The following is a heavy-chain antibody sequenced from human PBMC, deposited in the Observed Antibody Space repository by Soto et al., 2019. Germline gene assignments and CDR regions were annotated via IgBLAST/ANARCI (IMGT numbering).Heavy chain of an antibody. D-gene: IGHD2-15*01. CDR3: APLSVSLSGPYGIHV. CDR1: GYSISSGYY. J-gene: IGHJ6*02. V-gene: IGHV4-38-2*01. Sequence: PSETLSLTCAVSGYSISSGYYWGWLRQPPGKGLEWIGSIYHGGSTYYNPSLNSRVTLSIDMTNNHVSLILNSVTAADTAVHYCAPLSVSLSGPYGIHVWGQGTTVTVSS. CDR2: IYHGGST.